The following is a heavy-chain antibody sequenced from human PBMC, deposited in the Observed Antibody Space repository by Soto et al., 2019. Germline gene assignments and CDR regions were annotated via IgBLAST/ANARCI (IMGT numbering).Heavy chain of an antibody. V-gene: IGHV4-31*03. CDR2: IYNSGNT. Sequence: PSETLSLTCTVSGGFVNSGGSYWSWIRQHPAKGLEWIGFIYNSGNTYYNPSLQSRVTMSVDASKNQFSLQLSSVTAADTAVYYCARDSVPLLGANSFDIWGQGTVVTVSS. D-gene: IGHD2-21*01. CDR3: ARDSVPLLGANSFDI. J-gene: IGHJ3*02. CDR1: GGFVNSGGSY.